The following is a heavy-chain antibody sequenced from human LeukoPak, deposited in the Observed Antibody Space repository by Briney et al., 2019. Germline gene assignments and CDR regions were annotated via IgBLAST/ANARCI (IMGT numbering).Heavy chain of an antibody. V-gene: IGHV1-8*01. CDR2: MNPNSGNT. Sequence: ASVKVSCKASGYTFTSYDINWVRQATGRGLEWMGWMNPNSGNTGYAQKFQGRVTMTRNTSISTAYMELSSLRSEDTAVYYCARDSLGESYWPYFDYWGQGTLVTVSS. D-gene: IGHD3-16*01. J-gene: IGHJ4*02. CDR3: ARDSLGESYWPYFDY. CDR1: GYTFTSYD.